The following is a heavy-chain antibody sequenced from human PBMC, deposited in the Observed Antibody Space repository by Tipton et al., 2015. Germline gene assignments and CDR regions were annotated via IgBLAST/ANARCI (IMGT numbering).Heavy chain of an antibody. Sequence: RSLRLSCAASGFTFSTYGMHWVRQAPGKGLEWVAFIWYDGSNEHYADSVKGRLTISRDNLMNTLSLQMDSLRAEDTAVYYCARGGFHLGWESYHNEPMSNLDSWGQGTLVTVSS. CDR3: ARGGFHLGWESYHNEPMSNLDS. V-gene: IGHV3-33*01. D-gene: IGHD3-10*01. CDR1: GFTFSTYG. CDR2: IWYDGSNE. J-gene: IGHJ4*02.